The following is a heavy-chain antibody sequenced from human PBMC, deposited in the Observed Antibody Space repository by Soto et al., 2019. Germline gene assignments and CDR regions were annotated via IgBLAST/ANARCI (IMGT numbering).Heavy chain of an antibody. CDR3: ARMAGSGSYRDGMDV. CDR2: IYYSGST. CDR1: GCSISSSNW. Sequence: SETLSLTCAVSGCSISSSNWWGWIRQPPGKGLEWIGDIYYSGSTYYNPSLKSRVTMSVDTSKNQFSLKLSSVTAVDTAVYYCARMAGSGSYRDGMDVWGQGTTVTVSS. J-gene: IGHJ6*02. D-gene: IGHD3-10*01. V-gene: IGHV4-28*01.